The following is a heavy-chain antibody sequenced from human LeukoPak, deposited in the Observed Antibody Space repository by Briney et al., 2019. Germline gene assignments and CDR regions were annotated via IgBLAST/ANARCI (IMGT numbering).Heavy chain of an antibody. D-gene: IGHD5-24*01. CDR3: ARDRNWLQGGGTDY. Sequence: SETLSLTCTVSGGSINSYFWSWIRQPAGKGLEWIGRIDSSGHTNYNPSLRSRVIMSADTSKNHFSLKLSSVTAADTAVYYCARDRNWLQGGGTDYWGQGTLATVSS. CDR1: GGSINSYF. CDR2: IDSSGHT. J-gene: IGHJ4*02. V-gene: IGHV4-4*07.